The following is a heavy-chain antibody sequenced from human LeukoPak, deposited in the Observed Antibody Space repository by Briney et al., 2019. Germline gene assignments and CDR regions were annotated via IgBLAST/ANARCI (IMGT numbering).Heavy chain of an antibody. D-gene: IGHD3-16*02. CDR1: GYTFTSYG. CDR3: ARVVLDDYVWGSYRPNFGY. Sequence: RRASVKVSCTASGYTFTSYGISWVRQAPGQGLEWMGWISAYNGNTNYAQKLQGRVTMTTDTSTSTAYMELRSLRSDDTAVYYCARVVLDDYVWGSYRPNFGYWGQGTLVTVSS. J-gene: IGHJ4*02. CDR2: ISAYNGNT. V-gene: IGHV1-18*01.